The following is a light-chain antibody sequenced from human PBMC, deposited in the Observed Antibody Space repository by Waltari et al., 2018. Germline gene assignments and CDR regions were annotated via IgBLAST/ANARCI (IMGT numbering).Light chain of an antibody. Sequence: DVQMTQSPSSLSASVGDSVTITCQAIQDIYRALNWFQQIQGQAPRLLIHTASKLETGVTSRFSGSGSGTEYSLTISSLQPEDVATYYCQQYDRIPNTFGQGTKVEIK. CDR1: QDIYRA. CDR2: TAS. V-gene: IGKV1-33*01. J-gene: IGKJ2*01. CDR3: QQYDRIPNT.